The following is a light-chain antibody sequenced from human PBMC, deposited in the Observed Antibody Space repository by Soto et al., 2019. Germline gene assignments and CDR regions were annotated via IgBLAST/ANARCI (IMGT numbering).Light chain of an antibody. CDR1: QSVSSNY. Sequence: EIVLTQSPGTLSLSPGERATLSCRASQSVSSNYLAWYQQKPGQAPRPLIYGASSRLTGIPDRFSGSGSGTDFTLTISRLEPEDFAVYYCQQYGSSPPVYTFGQGTKLEIK. V-gene: IGKV3-20*01. CDR3: QQYGSSPPVYT. CDR2: GAS. J-gene: IGKJ2*01.